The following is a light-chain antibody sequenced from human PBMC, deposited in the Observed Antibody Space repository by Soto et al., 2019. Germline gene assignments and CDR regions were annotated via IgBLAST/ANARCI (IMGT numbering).Light chain of an antibody. Sequence: QSALTQPPSASGSPGQSVTISCTGTSSDVGGYNYVSWYQQHPGKAPKLMIYEVSKRPSGVPDRFSGSTSGNTASLTVSGLQAEDDADYYCSSYAGSNLWVFGGGTKVTVL. J-gene: IGLJ3*02. CDR3: SSYAGSNLWV. V-gene: IGLV2-8*01. CDR1: SSDVGGYNY. CDR2: EVS.